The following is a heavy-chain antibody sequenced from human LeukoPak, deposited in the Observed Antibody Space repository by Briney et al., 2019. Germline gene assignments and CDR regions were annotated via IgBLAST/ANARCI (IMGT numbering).Heavy chain of an antibody. D-gene: IGHD2-2*01. CDR3: ARHGCSSTSCQEACFDY. CDR2: IYYSGST. CDR1: GESISGFY. Sequence: SETLSLTCTVSGESISGFYWTWIRQPPGKGLEWIGYIYYSGSTNYNPSLKSRVTISVDTSKNQFSLKLSSVTAADTAVYYCARHGCSSTSCQEACFDYWGQGTLVTVSS. V-gene: IGHV4-59*08. J-gene: IGHJ4*02.